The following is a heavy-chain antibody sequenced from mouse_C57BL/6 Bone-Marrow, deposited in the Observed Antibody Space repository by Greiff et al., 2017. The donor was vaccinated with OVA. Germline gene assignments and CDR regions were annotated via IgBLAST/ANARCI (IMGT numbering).Heavy chain of an antibody. CDR1: GYTFTSYW. V-gene: IGHV1-55*01. CDR2: IYPGSGST. J-gene: IGHJ2*01. Sequence: QVQLQQPGAELVKPGASVKMSCKASGYTFTSYWITWVKQRPGQGLEWIGDIYPGSGSTNYNEKFKSKATMTVDKSSSTAYMELARLTSEDSAVYCCARKVATGYFDYWGQGTTLTVSS. D-gene: IGHD1-1*02. CDR3: ARKVATGYFDY.